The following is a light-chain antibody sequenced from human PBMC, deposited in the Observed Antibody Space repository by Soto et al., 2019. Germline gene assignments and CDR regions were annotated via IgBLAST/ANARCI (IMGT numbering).Light chain of an antibody. CDR3: QQYNSYSPDT. CDR1: QSISSW. V-gene: IGKV1-5*03. Sequence: DIQVTQSPSTLSASVGDRVTITCRASQSISSWLAWYQQKPGKAPKLLIYKASSLESGVPSRFSGSGSGTEFTLTISSLQPDDFATYYCQQYNSYSPDTFGQGTKLEIK. J-gene: IGKJ2*01. CDR2: KAS.